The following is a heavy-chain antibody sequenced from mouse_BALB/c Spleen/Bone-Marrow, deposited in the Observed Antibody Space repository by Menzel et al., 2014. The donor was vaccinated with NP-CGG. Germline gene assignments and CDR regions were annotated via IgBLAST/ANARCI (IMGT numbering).Heavy chain of an antibody. CDR2: IYPYNGGT. J-gene: IGHJ4*01. Sequence: EVQGVESGPELVKPGASVKISCKASGYTFTDYNMHWVKQSHGKSLEWIGYIYPYNGGTGYNQKFKSKATLTVDNSSSTAYMELRSLTSEDSAVHYCAITTLYAMDYWGQGTSVTVSS. CDR1: GYTFTDYN. D-gene: IGHD2-12*01. CDR3: AITTLYAMDY. V-gene: IGHV1S29*02.